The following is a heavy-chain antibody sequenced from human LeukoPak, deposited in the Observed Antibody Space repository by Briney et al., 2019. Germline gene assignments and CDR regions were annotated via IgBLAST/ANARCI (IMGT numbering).Heavy chain of an antibody. CDR3: ARQTLCSGWYDAPMPINWFDP. J-gene: IGHJ5*02. CDR2: FFYSGDT. Sequence: SETLSLTCTVSGGSISSSSYYWGWIHQPPGKGLEWIGSFFYSGDTYYNPSLKSRVTITVDTSKNQFSLRLCSVTAADTAVYYCARQTLCSGWYDAPMPINWFDPWGQGTLVTVSS. V-gene: IGHV4-39*01. D-gene: IGHD6-19*01. CDR1: GGSISSSSYY.